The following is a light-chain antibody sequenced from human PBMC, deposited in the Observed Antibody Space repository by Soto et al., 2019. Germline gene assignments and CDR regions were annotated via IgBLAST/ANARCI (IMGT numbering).Light chain of an antibody. J-gene: IGKJ1*01. Sequence: EIVMTQSPATLSVSPGERATLSCRASQSVSGNLAWYQQKPGQAPRLLIYGASTRATGIPARFSGSGSGTDFTLTISSLQSEDFAVYYCQQYNNSPPTFGQGTKVEIK. CDR3: QQYNNSPPT. CDR2: GAS. CDR1: QSVSGN. V-gene: IGKV3D-15*01.